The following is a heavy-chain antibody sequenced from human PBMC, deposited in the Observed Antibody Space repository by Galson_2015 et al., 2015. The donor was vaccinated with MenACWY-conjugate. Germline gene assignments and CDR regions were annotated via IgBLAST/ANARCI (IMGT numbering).Heavy chain of an antibody. Sequence: SVKVSCKASGDSFNTYSFNWLRQAPGQGPEWLGGIIPVFYTTDYAQRFQGRLTITADESTSTVYMELSSLRSDDTAIYYCARPGGDYEQRTFFDYWDQGTLVTVSS. V-gene: IGHV1-69*13. D-gene: IGHD4-17*01. CDR3: ARPGGDYEQRTFFDY. CDR2: IIPVFYTT. J-gene: IGHJ4*02. CDR1: GDSFNTYS.